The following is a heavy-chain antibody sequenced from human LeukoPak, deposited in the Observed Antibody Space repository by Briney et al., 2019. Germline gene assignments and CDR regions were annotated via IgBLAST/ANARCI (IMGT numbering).Heavy chain of an antibody. V-gene: IGHV5-51*01. J-gene: IGHJ5*02. CDR1: GYSFTSYW. CDR3: ARGRARAQDSSSWYGGSWFDP. Sequence: GGSLQISCKGSGYSFTSYWIGWVRQMPGKGLEWMGIIYPGDSDTRYSPSFQGQVTISADKSISTAYLQWSSLKASDTAMYYCARGRARAQDSSSWYGGSWFDPWGQGTLVTVSS. CDR2: IYPGDSDT. D-gene: IGHD6-13*01.